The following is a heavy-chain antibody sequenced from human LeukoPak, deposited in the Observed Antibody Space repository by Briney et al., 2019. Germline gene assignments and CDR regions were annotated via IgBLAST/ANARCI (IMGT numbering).Heavy chain of an antibody. J-gene: IGHJ4*02. CDR3: ARDLAMYSPDLDY. CDR2: INPKTGVT. V-gene: IGHV1-2*02. CDR1: GYTFTDYY. D-gene: IGHD1-26*01. Sequence: ASVKVSWKASGYTFTDYYLHWVRQAPGHGLEWMGWINPKTGVTKYAQNFQGRVTMTRDTSINTAYMEVSRLRSDDTAVFYCARDLAMYSPDLDYWGQGTLVTVSS.